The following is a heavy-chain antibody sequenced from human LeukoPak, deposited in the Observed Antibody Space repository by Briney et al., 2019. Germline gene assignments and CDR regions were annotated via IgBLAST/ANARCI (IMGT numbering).Heavy chain of an antibody. CDR3: ARPDYDSLSY. V-gene: IGHV7-4-1*01. Sequence: GASVKVSCKASGYYFTDYAIHWVRQAPGQGLEWMGWIHTKTANPTYAQDFTGRVVFSLDTSVHTAFLQIDTLETGDTAFYYCARPDYDSLSYWGQGSLVTVPP. J-gene: IGHJ4*02. CDR1: GYYFTDYA. CDR2: IHTKTANP. D-gene: IGHD3-22*01.